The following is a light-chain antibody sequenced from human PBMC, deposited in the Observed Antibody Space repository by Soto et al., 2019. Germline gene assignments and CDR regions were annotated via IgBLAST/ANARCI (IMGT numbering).Light chain of an antibody. Sequence: QSVLTQPPSVSGAPGQRVTISCTGSSSNIGAGYDVHWYQQLPGTAPKLLIFGNNNRPSGVPDRFSGSKSGTSASLAITGLQAEDEADYHCQSYENSLSGSVFGGGTKLTVL. CDR1: SSNIGAGYD. J-gene: IGLJ2*01. V-gene: IGLV1-40*01. CDR3: QSYENSLSGSV. CDR2: GNN.